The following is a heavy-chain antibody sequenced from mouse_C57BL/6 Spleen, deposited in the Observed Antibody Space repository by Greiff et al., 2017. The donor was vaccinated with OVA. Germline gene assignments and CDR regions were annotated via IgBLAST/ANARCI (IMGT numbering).Heavy chain of an antibody. J-gene: IGHJ4*01. CDR2: FYPGDGDT. CDR1: GYAFSSSW. V-gene: IGHV1-82*01. CDR3: ARHGGSRYAMAY. Sequence: QVQLKQSGPELVKPGASVKISCKASGYAFSSSWMNWVKQRPGKGLEWIGRFYPGDGDTNYNGKFKGQATLTADKSSSTAYMQLSSLTSDASSVFFCARHGGSRYAMAYWGQGTSVTVSS.